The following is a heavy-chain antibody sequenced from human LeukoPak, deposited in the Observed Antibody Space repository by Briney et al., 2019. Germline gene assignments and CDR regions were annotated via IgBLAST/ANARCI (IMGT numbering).Heavy chain of an antibody. V-gene: IGHV1-18*01. Sequence: ASVKVSCKASGYTFTNFGISWVRQAPGQGLEWMGWISAYNGNTNYAQKLQGRVTMTTDTSTSTAYMELRSLRSDDTAVYYCARGSYYYDSSGRGIDYWGQGTLVTVSS. D-gene: IGHD3-22*01. CDR3: ARGSYYYDSSGRGIDY. CDR2: ISAYNGNT. CDR1: GYTFTNFG. J-gene: IGHJ4*02.